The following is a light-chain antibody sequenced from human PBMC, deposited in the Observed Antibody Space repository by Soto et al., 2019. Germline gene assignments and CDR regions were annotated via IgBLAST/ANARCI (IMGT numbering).Light chain of an antibody. CDR2: WAS. CDR3: QQYYSNPRT. J-gene: IGKJ1*01. V-gene: IGKV4-1*01. CDR1: QSLLYSDNKNY. Sequence: DIVMTQSPDSLAVSLGERATINCKSSQSLLYSDNKNYFAWFQQKPGQPPNLLISWASTRESGVPDRFSGSGSGTDFTLTISSLQAEDVAVYYCQQYYSNPRTFGQGTKVDIK.